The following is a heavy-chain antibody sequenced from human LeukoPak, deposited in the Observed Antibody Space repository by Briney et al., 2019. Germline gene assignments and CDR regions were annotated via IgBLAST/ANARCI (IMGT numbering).Heavy chain of an antibody. CDR1: GLTFSSYG. Sequence: GGSLRLSCAASGLTFSSYGMHWVRQAPGKGLEWVAVIWYDGSNKYYADSVKGRFTISRDNSKNTLYLQMNSLRAEDTAVYFCARSRDGYNVFDYWGQGTLVTVSS. J-gene: IGHJ4*02. CDR3: ARSRDGYNVFDY. V-gene: IGHV3-33*01. D-gene: IGHD5-24*01. CDR2: IWYDGSNK.